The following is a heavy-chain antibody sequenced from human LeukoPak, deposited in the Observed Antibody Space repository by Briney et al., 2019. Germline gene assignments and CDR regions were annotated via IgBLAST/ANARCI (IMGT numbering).Heavy chain of an antibody. Sequence: PGGSLRLSCAASGFTFSSYAMHWVRQAPGKGLEWVAIISDDGSNEYYADSVKGRFTISRDNSKNTLYLQMNSLRAEDTAVYYCATPKGGSGSHRAPLEYWGQGTPVTVST. D-gene: IGHD3-10*01. J-gene: IGHJ4*02. V-gene: IGHV3-30-3*01. CDR2: ISDDGSNE. CDR1: GFTFSSYA. CDR3: ATPKGGSGSHRAPLEY.